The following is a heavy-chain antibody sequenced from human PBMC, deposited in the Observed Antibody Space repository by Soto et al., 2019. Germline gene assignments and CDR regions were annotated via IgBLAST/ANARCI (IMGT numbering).Heavy chain of an antibody. CDR1: AGSISTIDYY. V-gene: IGHV4-31*03. CDR2: ISYSGST. Sequence: QVQLQESGPGLVRPSQTLSLTCTVFAGSISTIDYYWSWVRQHPEKGLEWIGYISYSGSTFYHSSIKSRVTISLDTSKKQFSLTLTSVTAADTAVYYCARSAQWDGFDPWGQGTMVTVSS. CDR3: ARSAQWDGFDP. J-gene: IGHJ3*01. D-gene: IGHD2-8*01.